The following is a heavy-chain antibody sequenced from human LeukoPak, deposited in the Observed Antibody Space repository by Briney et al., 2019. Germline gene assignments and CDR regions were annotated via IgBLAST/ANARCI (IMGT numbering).Heavy chain of an antibody. J-gene: IGHJ4*02. CDR1: GFTFSTYN. CDR2: ISGSGGST. V-gene: IGHV3-23*01. Sequence: GGSLRLSCAASGFTFSTYNMNWVRQAPGKGLEWVSAISGSGGSTYYADSVKGRFTISRDNSKNTLYLQMNSLRAEDTAVYYCAKASAMIVVVSKHFDYWGQGTLVTVSS. D-gene: IGHD3-22*01. CDR3: AKASAMIVVVSKHFDY.